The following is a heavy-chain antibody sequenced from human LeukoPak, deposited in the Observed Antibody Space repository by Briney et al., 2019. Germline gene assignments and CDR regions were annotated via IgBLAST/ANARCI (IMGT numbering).Heavy chain of an antibody. J-gene: IGHJ3*02. Sequence: SVKVSCKASGGTFSSYTISWVRQAPGQGLEWMGRIIPILGIANYAQKFQGRVTITADKSTSTAYMELSSLRSEDTAVYYCAREKYCSGGSRYDDAFDIWGQGKMVTVSS. D-gene: IGHD2-15*01. CDR3: AREKYCSGGSRYDDAFDI. CDR1: GGTFSSYT. V-gene: IGHV1-69*04. CDR2: IIPILGIA.